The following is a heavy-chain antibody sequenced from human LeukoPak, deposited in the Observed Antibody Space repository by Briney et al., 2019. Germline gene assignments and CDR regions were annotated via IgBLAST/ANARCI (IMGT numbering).Heavy chain of an antibody. Sequence: GGSLRLSCEASGFIFDDYAMHWVRQAPGKGLEWVSVISWDGGTTNYADSVKGRFTITRVNSKNSLFLQMSSLRAEDTALYYRAKEGSDSGGQTLDHWGRGTLVTVSS. CDR1: GFIFDDYA. CDR3: AKEGSDSGGQTLDH. J-gene: IGHJ4*02. V-gene: IGHV3-43D*03. D-gene: IGHD4-23*01. CDR2: ISWDGGTT.